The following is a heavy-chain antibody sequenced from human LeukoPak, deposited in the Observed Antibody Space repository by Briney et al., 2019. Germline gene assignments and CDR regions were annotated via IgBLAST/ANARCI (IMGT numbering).Heavy chain of an antibody. Sequence: ASMKVSCKASGYTFSGYYMHWVRQAPGQGLEWMGWINPKSGGTNYAQKFQGRVTMTRDTSISTAYMELSRLRSDDTAVYYCARGKTVGYGVGNYWGQGTLVTVSS. V-gene: IGHV1-2*02. CDR3: ARGKTVGYGVGNY. CDR2: INPKSGGT. J-gene: IGHJ4*02. D-gene: IGHD4-17*01. CDR1: GYTFSGYY.